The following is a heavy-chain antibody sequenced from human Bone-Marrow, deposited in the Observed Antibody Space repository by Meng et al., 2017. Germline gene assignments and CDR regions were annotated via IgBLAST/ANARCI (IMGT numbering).Heavy chain of an antibody. Sequence: GGSLRLSCAAAGFIFSSYWMSWVRQAPGKGLERVANIKQDGSEKYYVDSVKGRFTISRDNAKNSRYLQMNRLRAEDTAVYYCASSWYYFDYWGQGTLVTGSS. CDR2: IKQDGSEK. CDR1: GFIFSSYW. CDR3: ASSWYYFDY. V-gene: IGHV3-7*01. D-gene: IGHD1-1*01. J-gene: IGHJ4*02.